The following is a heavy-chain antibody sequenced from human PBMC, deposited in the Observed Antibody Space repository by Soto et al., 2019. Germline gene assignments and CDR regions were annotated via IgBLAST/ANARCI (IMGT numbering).Heavy chain of an antibody. Sequence: QVHLLMQSGAEVKKSGSSVKVSCKASGGNPSNSAISWVRQAPGQGLEWMGGIIPVFGIISYAQNSQGRVTITADESTSTAYMELSSLRVEDTAVYFCAGGRIVVAGSSAYYGMDVWGQGTAVTVSS. J-gene: IGHJ6*02. CDR3: AGGRIVVAGSSAYYGMDV. V-gene: IGHV1-69*01. D-gene: IGHD6-19*01. CDR2: IIPVFGII. CDR1: GGNPSNSA.